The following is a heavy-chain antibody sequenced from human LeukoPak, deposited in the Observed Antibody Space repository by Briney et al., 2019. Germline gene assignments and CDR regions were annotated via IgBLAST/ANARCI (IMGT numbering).Heavy chain of an antibody. J-gene: IGHJ5*02. CDR1: GGSISSYF. CDR2: IYRSANT. D-gene: IGHD5-12*01. Sequence: SETLSLTCTVSGGSISSYFWSWIRQPAGKGLEWIGRIYRSANTHYNPSLKSRVSMSADTSKNQFSLKLSSVTAADTAVYFCARGDSGYDFGLWGQGTLVTVSS. CDR3: ARGDSGYDFGL. V-gene: IGHV4-4*07.